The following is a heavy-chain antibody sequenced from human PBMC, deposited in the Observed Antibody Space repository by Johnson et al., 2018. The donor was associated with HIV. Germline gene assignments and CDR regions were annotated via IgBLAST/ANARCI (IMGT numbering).Heavy chain of an antibody. Sequence: VQLVESGGGLVKPGGSLRLSCAASGFTFSNAWMSWVRQAPGKGLEWVGRIKSKTDGGTTDYAAPVKGRFTISRDDSKNTLYMQMNSLKTEDTAVYYCTTDMASCGGDFYSSDAFDIWGQGTMVTVSS. D-gene: IGHD2-21*01. CDR1: GFTFSNAW. CDR3: TTDMASCGGDFYSSDAFDI. CDR2: IKSKTDGGTT. V-gene: IGHV3-15*01. J-gene: IGHJ3*02.